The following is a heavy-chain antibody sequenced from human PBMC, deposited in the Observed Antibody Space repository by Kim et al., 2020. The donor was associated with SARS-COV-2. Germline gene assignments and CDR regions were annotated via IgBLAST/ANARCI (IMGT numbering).Heavy chain of an antibody. CDR3: ARVTRITIFGVVITSDAFDM. CDR2: ISYDGSNK. D-gene: IGHD3-3*01. Sequence: GGSLRLSCAASGFTFSSYAMHWVRQAPGKGLEWVAVISYDGSNKYYADSVKGRFTISRDNSKNTLYLQMNSLRAEDTAVYYCARVTRITIFGVVITSDAFDMWGQGTMVTVSS. V-gene: IGHV3-30-3*01. J-gene: IGHJ3*02. CDR1: GFTFSSYA.